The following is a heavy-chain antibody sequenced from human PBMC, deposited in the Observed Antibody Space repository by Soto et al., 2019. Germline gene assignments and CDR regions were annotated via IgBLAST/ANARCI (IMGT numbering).Heavy chain of an antibody. CDR2: ISGSGGST. CDR1: GFTFSSYA. D-gene: IGHD2-2*01. J-gene: IGHJ5*02. Sequence: GGSLRLSCAASGFTFSSYAMSWVRQAPGKGLEWVSAISGSGGSTYYADSVKGRFTISRDNSKNTLYLQMNSLRAEDTAVYYCAKDRDCSSTSCYLWYWFDPWGQGTLVTVSS. CDR3: AKDRDCSSTSCYLWYWFDP. V-gene: IGHV3-23*01.